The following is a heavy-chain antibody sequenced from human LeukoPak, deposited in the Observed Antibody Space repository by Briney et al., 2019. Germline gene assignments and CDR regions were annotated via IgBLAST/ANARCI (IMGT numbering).Heavy chain of an antibody. V-gene: IGHV3-48*04. D-gene: IGHD1-26*01. CDR1: GVIFSSLS. CDR2: ISASSRTT. J-gene: IGHJ4*02. Sequence: GGSLRLSCETSGVIFSSLSLNWVRQPRGKGLEWLSYISASSRTTYYADSVKGRFIVSRDNAKNSLFLQMDSLRADDTALYYCASQSSGSSTRAPDFWGQGTVVTVSS. CDR3: ASQSSGSSTRAPDF.